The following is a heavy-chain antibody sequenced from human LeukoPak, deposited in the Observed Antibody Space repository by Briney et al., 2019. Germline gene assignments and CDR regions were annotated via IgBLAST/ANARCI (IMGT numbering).Heavy chain of an antibody. CDR1: GFTFSSFS. V-gene: IGHV3-48*01. CDR3: AIERGSGFFVAYFDY. J-gene: IGHJ4*02. CDR2: ISSSSSAI. D-gene: IGHD3-22*01. Sequence: GGSLRLSCAASGFTFSSFSMNWVRQAPGKGLEWVASISSSSSAIYYADSVKGRFTISRDNAKNSLYLQMNSLRAEDTAVYYCAIERGSGFFVAYFDYWGQGTLVTVSS.